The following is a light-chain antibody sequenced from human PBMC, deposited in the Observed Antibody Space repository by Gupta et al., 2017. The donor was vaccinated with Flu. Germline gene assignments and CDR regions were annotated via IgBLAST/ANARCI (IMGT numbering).Light chain of an antibody. V-gene: IGLV3-21*03. Sequence: SYVLTQPLSVSVAPGKTDRIPCGGNNIGDKSVHWYQQKPGQAPVLVAYDDSDRPSGIPERFSGSNSGNTATLIISRVEAGDEGDYHCQAWEGTTSPLWVFGGGTKLTVL. CDR2: DDS. CDR1: NIGDKS. CDR3: QAWEGTTSPLWV. J-gene: IGLJ3*02.